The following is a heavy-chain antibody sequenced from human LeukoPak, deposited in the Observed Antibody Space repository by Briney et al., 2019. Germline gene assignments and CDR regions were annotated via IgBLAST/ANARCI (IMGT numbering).Heavy chain of an antibody. Sequence: PSETLSLTCTVSGGSINSGGYYWSWIRQHPGKGLEWIGYIYYSGSTYYNPSLKSRVTISVDTSKNQFSLKLSSVTAADTAVYYCARHGTRYDSSGYYYEGGAFDIWGQGTMVTVSS. CDR1: GGSINSGGYY. V-gene: IGHV4-39*01. D-gene: IGHD3-22*01. CDR3: ARHGTRYDSSGYYYEGGAFDI. J-gene: IGHJ3*02. CDR2: IYYSGST.